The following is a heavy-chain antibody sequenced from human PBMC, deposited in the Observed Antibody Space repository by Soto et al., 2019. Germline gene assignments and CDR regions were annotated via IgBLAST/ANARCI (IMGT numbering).Heavy chain of an antibody. Sequence: GGSLRLSSAASVFIFSDHGMHWVRQAPGKGLEWVASISGSVGSTFYADSVKGRFTISRDNYLNTVDLQLNSLRAEDTAVYYCAKDRTIASRTFDSWGQGALVTVSS. CDR3: AKDRTIASRTFDS. D-gene: IGHD6-6*01. V-gene: IGHV3-23*01. CDR1: VFIFSDHG. CDR2: ISGSVGST. J-gene: IGHJ4*02.